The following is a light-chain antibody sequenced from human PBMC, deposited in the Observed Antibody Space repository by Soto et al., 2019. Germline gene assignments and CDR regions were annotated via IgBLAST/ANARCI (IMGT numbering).Light chain of an antibody. J-gene: IGKJ1*01. CDR3: QQCGGSPT. CDR1: QKISSTV. CDR2: GAS. Sequence: EIVLTQSPGTLSLSPGERASLSFRASQKISSTVLAWYQQKPGQAPRLLIYGASSRTTGIPDRFSGSGSGTDFTLTISRLEPEDFAMYYCQQCGGSPTFGQGTKVDIK. V-gene: IGKV3-20*01.